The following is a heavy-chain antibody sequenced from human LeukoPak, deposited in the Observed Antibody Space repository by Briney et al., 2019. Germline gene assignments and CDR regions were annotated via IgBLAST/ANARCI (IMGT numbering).Heavy chain of an antibody. Sequence: SETLSLTCAVYGGSFSGYYWSWIRQPPGKGLEWIGEINHSGSSTNYNPSLKSRVTISVDKPKSQFSLKLTSVTAADTAIYYCARGNEYTWWQWSQGTLVTVSS. J-gene: IGHJ4*02. V-gene: IGHV4-34*01. D-gene: IGHD2-15*01. CDR3: ARGNEYTWWQ. CDR1: GGSFSGYY. CDR2: INHSGSST.